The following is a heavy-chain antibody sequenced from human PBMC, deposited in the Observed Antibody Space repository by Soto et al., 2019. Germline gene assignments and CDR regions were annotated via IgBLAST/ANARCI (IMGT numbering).Heavy chain of an antibody. J-gene: IGHJ5*02. CDR1: GGSISSGGYY. D-gene: IGHD3-3*01. CDR2: IYYSGST. CDR3: ARGHISVLRFLSGFDP. Sequence: SETLSLTCTVSGGSISSGGYYWSWIRQHPGKGLEWIGYIYYSGSTYYNPSLKSRVTISVDTSKNQFSLKLSSVTAADTAVYYCARGHISVLRFLSGFDPWGQGTLVTVSS. V-gene: IGHV4-31*03.